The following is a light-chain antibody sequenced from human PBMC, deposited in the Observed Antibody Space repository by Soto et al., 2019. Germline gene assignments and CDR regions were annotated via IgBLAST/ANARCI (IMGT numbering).Light chain of an antibody. J-gene: IGKJ4*01. CDR1: QSISRY. Sequence: EIVLTQSPATLSFSPGEIATLSCRASQSISRYLAWYQQKPGQAPRLLIHDASNRATGIPARFSGSGSETDFTLTISSLEPEDFAVYYCQQRLSWPPLPVGGGTKVENK. CDR2: DAS. CDR3: QQRLSWPPLP. V-gene: IGKV3-11*01.